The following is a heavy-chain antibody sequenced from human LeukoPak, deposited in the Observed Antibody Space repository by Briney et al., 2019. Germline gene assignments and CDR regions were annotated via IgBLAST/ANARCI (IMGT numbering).Heavy chain of an antibody. CDR1: GFTFSSYA. D-gene: IGHD3-3*01. Sequence: GGSLRLSCAASGFTFSSYAMSWVRQAPGKGLEWVANIKQDGTEKYYVDSVKGRFTISRDNSKNTLYLQMNSLRAEDTAVYYCAIGAVFWSGTQPFDYWGQGPLVPVSS. V-gene: IGHV3-7*01. J-gene: IGHJ4*02. CDR3: AIGAVFWSGTQPFDY. CDR2: IKQDGTEK.